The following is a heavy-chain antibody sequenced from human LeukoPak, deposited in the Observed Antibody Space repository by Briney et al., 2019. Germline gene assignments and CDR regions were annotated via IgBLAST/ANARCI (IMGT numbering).Heavy chain of an antibody. D-gene: IGHD2-2*01. CDR3: ARAPWRYCSSTSCSDAFDI. CDR1: GGSISSGGYY. J-gene: IGHJ3*02. Sequence: PAEPLSLTCTVSGGSISSGGYYWRWIRQHPGKGLEWIGYIYYSGSTYYNPSLKSRVTISVDTSKHQFSLKLSSVTAADTAVYYCARAPWRYCSSTSCSDAFDIWGQGTMVTVSS. V-gene: IGHV4-31*03. CDR2: IYYSGST.